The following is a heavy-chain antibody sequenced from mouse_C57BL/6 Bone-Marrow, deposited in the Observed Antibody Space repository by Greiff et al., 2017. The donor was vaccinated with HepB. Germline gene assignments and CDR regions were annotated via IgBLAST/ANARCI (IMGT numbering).Heavy chain of an antibody. Sequence: QVHLQQPGAELVKPGASVKMSCKASGYNFTSYWITWVKQRPGQGLEWIGDIYPGSGSTNYNEKFKSKATLTVDTSSSTAYMQLSSLTSEDPAVYYCAREGGAYWGQGTLVTVSA. CDR3: AREGGAY. J-gene: IGHJ3*01. V-gene: IGHV1-55*01. CDR1: GYNFTSYW. CDR2: IYPGSGST.